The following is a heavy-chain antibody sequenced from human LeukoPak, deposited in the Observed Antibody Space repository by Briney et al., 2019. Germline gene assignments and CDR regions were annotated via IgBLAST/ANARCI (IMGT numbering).Heavy chain of an antibody. CDR3: VRSGYDYDWFDP. CDR1: GGSFSDYS. CDR2: IIAILDTA. D-gene: IGHD5-12*01. J-gene: IGHJ5*02. Sequence: SVEVSCKASGGSFSDYSISWVRQAPGQGLEWMGRIIAILDTAHYAQKFQGRFTITADKSTTTVYMGLSSLRSDDTAVYYCVRSGYDYDWFDPWGQGTLVTVSS. V-gene: IGHV1-69*08.